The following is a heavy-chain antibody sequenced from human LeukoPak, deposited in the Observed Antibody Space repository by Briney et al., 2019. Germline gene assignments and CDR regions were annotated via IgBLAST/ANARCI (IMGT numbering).Heavy chain of an antibody. CDR3: ARVRAIPSSGFDI. Sequence: SETLSLTCTVSGGSISSYYWSWIRQPPGKGLEWIGNIYYSGSTYYNPSLKSRVTISVDTSKNQFSLKLSSVTAADTAVYYCARVRAIPSSGFDIWGQGTMVTVSS. J-gene: IGHJ3*02. CDR2: IYYSGST. V-gene: IGHV4-59*12. D-gene: IGHD2-2*01. CDR1: GGSISSYY.